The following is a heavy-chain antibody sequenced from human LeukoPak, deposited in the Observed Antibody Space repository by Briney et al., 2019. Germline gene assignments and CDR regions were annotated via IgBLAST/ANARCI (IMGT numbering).Heavy chain of an antibody. CDR3: ARGVLLSYNWNLQLEDY. D-gene: IGHD1-20*01. CDR2: INPNSGGT. Sequence: ASVKVSCKASGYTFTGYYMHWVRQAPGQGLEWMGGINPNSGGTNYAQKFQGRVTMTRDTSISTAYMELSRLRSDDTAVYYCARGVLLSYNWNLQLEDYWGQGTLVTVSS. V-gene: IGHV1-2*02. CDR1: GYTFTGYY. J-gene: IGHJ4*02.